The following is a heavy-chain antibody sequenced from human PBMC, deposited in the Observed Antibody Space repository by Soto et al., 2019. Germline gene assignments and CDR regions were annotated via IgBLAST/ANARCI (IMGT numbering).Heavy chain of an antibody. J-gene: IGHJ5*02. D-gene: IGHD5-12*01. V-gene: IGHV4-31*03. CDR2: IHHSGTT. CDR3: ASVLGYKA. Sequence: QVQLQESGPGLVKPSQTLSLTCTVSGDSVSSSSYYWSWIRQHPGKGLEWIWYIHHSGTTYYNPSLKSRITLSVDTSKNQFSLRLSSVTAADTSVYYCASVLGYKAWGQGTLVTVSS. CDR1: GDSVSSSSYY.